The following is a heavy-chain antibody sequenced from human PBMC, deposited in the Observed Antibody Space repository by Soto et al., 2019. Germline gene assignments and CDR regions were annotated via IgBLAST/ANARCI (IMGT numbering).Heavy chain of an antibody. D-gene: IGHD2-15*01. CDR1: GFTFSSYA. CDR2: ISGSGGST. CDR3: AKDPGYCSGGSCYSNADY. Sequence: GGSLRLSCAASGFTFSSYAMSWVRQAPGKGLEWVSAISGSGGSTYYADSVKGRFTISRDNSKNTLYLQMNSLRAEDTAVYYCAKDPGYCSGGSCYSNADYWGQGTLVTVSS. J-gene: IGHJ4*02. V-gene: IGHV3-23*01.